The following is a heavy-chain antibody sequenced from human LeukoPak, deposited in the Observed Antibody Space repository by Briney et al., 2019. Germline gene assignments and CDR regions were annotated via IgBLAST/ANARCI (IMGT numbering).Heavy chain of an antibody. J-gene: IGHJ4*02. Sequence: GRSLRLSCAASGFTFSNAWMNWVRQAPGKGLEWVGRIKSKTDGGTTDYAAPVKGRFTISRDDSKNTLYLQMNSLKTEDTAVYYCTTDYYSSGYYYPFDYWGQGTLVTVSS. CDR1: GFTFSNAW. V-gene: IGHV3-15*07. D-gene: IGHD3-22*01. CDR2: IKSKTDGGTT. CDR3: TTDYYSSGYYYPFDY.